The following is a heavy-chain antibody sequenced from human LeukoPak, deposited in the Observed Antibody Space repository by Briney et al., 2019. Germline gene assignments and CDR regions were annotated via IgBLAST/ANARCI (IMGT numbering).Heavy chain of an antibody. Sequence: GGSLRLSCAASGFTFSNYWMSWVRQAPGKGLEWVASTKQDGSEKYYVDSVKGRFTISRDNSKNSLYLQMNSLRAEDTAVYYCAREVFVYCSGGSCSDFDYWGQGTLVTVSS. D-gene: IGHD2-15*01. V-gene: IGHV3-7*01. CDR3: AREVFVYCSGGSCSDFDY. CDR2: TKQDGSEK. J-gene: IGHJ4*02. CDR1: GFTFSNYW.